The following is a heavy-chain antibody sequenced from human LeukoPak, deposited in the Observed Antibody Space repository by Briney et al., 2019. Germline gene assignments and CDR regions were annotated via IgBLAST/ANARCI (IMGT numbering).Heavy chain of an antibody. CDR2: IYPGDSDT. D-gene: IGHD6-6*01. CDR3: ARVPTGYSSSASRGFDP. CDR1: GYSFTSYW. Sequence: GESLKISCKGSGYSFTSYWIGWVRQMPGKGLEWMGIIYPGDSDTRYSPSFQGQVTISADKSISTAYLQWSSLKASDTAMYYCARVPTGYSSSASRGFDPWGQGTLVTVSS. V-gene: IGHV5-51*01. J-gene: IGHJ5*02.